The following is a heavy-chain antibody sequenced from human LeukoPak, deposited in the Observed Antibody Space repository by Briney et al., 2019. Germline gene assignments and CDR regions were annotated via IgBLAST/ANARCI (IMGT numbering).Heavy chain of an antibody. D-gene: IGHD2-15*01. CDR1: GYTFIGYY. V-gene: IGHV1-2*04. Sequence: ASVKVSCKASGYTFIGYYMHWVRQAPGQGLEWMGWINPNSGGTNYAQKFQGWVTMTRDTSISTAYMELSRLRSDDTAVYYCARDRTPPRYCSGGSCYGMDVWGQGTTVTVSS. J-gene: IGHJ6*02. CDR2: INPNSGGT. CDR3: ARDRTPPRYCSGGSCYGMDV.